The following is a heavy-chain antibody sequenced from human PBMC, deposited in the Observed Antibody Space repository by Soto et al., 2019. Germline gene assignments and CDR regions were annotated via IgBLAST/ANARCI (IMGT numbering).Heavy chain of an antibody. Sequence: GGSLRLCCAASGFTFSSYSMNWVRQAPGKGLEWVSYISSSSSTIYYADSVKGRFTISRDNAKNSLYLQMNSLRAEDTAVYYCARDGYFGIVVVVAATGPGAFDIWGQGTMVTVSS. CDR3: ARDGYFGIVVVVAATGPGAFDI. V-gene: IGHV3-48*01. J-gene: IGHJ3*02. CDR1: GFTFSSYS. CDR2: ISSSSSTI. D-gene: IGHD2-15*01.